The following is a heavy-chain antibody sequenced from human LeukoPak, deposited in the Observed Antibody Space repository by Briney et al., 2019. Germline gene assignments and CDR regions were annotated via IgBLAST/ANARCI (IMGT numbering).Heavy chain of an antibody. V-gene: IGHV4-39*01. D-gene: IGHD3-3*01. CDR3: ARGPPSITIFGVVIIDNAFDI. CDR2: IYYSGST. CDR1: DGSISSSSFY. Sequence: SETLSLTCTVSDGSISSSSFYWGWIRQPPGKGLEWIGRIYYSGSTYYNPSLKSRVTISVDTSKNQFSLKLNSVTAADTAVYYCARGPPSITIFGVVIIDNAFDIWGQGTMVTVSS. J-gene: IGHJ3*02.